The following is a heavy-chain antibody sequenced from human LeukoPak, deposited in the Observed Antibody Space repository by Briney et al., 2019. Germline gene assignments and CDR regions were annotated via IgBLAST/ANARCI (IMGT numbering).Heavy chain of an antibody. D-gene: IGHD1-20*01. CDR2: IYSGGST. CDR1: EFTVSSNY. Sequence: PGGSLRLSCAASEFTVSSNYMTWVRQAPGKGLEWTSIIYSGGSTYYADSVKGRFTISRDNSKNTLYLHMNSLRAEDTAVYYCARDLSSNWNYWGQGTLVTVSS. J-gene: IGHJ4*02. CDR3: ARDLSSNWNY. V-gene: IGHV3-66*01.